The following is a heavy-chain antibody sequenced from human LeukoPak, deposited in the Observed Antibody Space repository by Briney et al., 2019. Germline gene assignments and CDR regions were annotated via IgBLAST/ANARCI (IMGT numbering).Heavy chain of an antibody. V-gene: IGHV1-18*01. CDR3: ARAATVTSFDY. D-gene: IGHD4-17*01. J-gene: IGHJ4*02. CDR1: GYSFTNYA. CDR2: ISAYNGNT. Sequence: GASVKVSCKASGYSFTNYAMNWMRQAPGQGLEWMGWISAYNGNTNYAQKLQGRVTMTTDTSTSTACMELRSLRFDDTAVYYCARAATVTSFDYWGQGTLVTVSS.